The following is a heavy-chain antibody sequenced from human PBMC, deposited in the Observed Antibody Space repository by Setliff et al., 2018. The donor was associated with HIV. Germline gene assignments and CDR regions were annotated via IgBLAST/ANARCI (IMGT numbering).Heavy chain of an antibody. CDR3: AKNRGYTYGPFDY. D-gene: IGHD5-18*01. Sequence: PGGSLRLSCVASGFTFSNYGMNWVRQAPGKGLEWVSSISSSTDYADSVKGRFTISRDNSKNTLYLQMNSLRAEDTAVYYCAKNRGYTYGPFDYWGQGTLVTVSS. J-gene: IGHJ4*02. V-gene: IGHV3-23*01. CDR2: ISSST. CDR1: GFTFSNYG.